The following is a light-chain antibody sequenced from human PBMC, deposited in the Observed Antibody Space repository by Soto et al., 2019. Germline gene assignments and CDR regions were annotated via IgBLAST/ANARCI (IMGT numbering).Light chain of an antibody. J-gene: IGKJ1*01. CDR1: QSITTW. Sequence: DIQMTQSPSTVSAYVGDSVTITCRASQSITTWLAWYQQRPGKAPKLLIYDVSSLQSGVPSRFSGSGSGTDFTLTITSLQPEDVGTYYCQKYNSGPRTFGQGTKVDIK. CDR3: QKYNSGPRT. V-gene: IGKV1-5*01. CDR2: DVS.